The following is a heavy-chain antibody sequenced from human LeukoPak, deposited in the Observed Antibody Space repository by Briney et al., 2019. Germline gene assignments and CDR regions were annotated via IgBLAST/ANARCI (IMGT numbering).Heavy chain of an antibody. D-gene: IGHD1-26*01. J-gene: IGHJ5*02. CDR3: AKDYEPLVGVHRWGDWFDP. Sequence: QSGGSLRLSCAASGFTFSTYAMTWVRQAPGKGLEWVSPISGTGGSTYYADSVKGRFTISRDNSKNTLYLQMNSLRAEDTAVYYCAKDYEPLVGVHRWGDWFDPWGQGTLVTVSS. CDR2: ISGTGGST. CDR1: GFTFSTYA. V-gene: IGHV3-23*01.